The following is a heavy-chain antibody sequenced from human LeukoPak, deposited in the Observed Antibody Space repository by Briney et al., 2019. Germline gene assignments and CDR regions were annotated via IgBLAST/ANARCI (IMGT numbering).Heavy chain of an antibody. V-gene: IGHV3-23*01. Sequence: GGSLRLSCSASGFTFSSYAMSWVRQAPGKGLEWVSASSGSGGSTYYADSVKSRFTISRDNSKNTLYLQMNSLRAEDTAVYYCAKGHLWFGELLSDYWGQGTLVTVSS. D-gene: IGHD3-10*01. CDR3: AKGHLWFGELLSDY. CDR2: SSGSGGST. J-gene: IGHJ4*02. CDR1: GFTFSSYA.